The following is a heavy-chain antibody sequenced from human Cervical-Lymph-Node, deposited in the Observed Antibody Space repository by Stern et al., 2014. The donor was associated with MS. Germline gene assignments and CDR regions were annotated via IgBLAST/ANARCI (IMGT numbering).Heavy chain of an antibody. CDR1: GFTFSSYG. CDR3: ARDRHDLGYCSGGSCYLPDF. D-gene: IGHD2-15*01. CDR2: IWHDGSNK. J-gene: IGHJ4*02. Sequence: VQLVESGGGVVQPGRSLRLSCAASGFTFSSYGMHWVRQAPGKGLEWVAVIWHDGSNKYYADSVKGRFTISKDNSKNTLTLQMNSLRAEDTAVYYCARDRHDLGYCSGGSCYLPDFWGQGTLVTVSS. V-gene: IGHV3-33*01.